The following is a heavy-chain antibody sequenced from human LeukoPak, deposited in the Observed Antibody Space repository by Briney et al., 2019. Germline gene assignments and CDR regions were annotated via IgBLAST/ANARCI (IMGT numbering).Heavy chain of an antibody. J-gene: IGHJ3*02. Sequence: SQTLSLTCAVSGGSISSGGYSWSWIRQPPGKGLEWIGYIYHSGSTYYNPSLKSRVTISVDRSKNQFSLKLSSVTAADAAVYYCARGNGAFDIWGQGTIVTVSS. CDR1: GGSISSGGYS. CDR3: ARGNGAFDI. D-gene: IGHD2-8*01. V-gene: IGHV4-30-2*01. CDR2: IYHSGST.